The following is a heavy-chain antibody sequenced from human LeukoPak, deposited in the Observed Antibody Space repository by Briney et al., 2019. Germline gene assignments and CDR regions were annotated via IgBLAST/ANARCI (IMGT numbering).Heavy chain of an antibody. D-gene: IGHD3-22*01. CDR3: AKDGALYYDSSGLYNAFDI. Sequence: GGSLRLSRAGSGFTLRSYWMSWVCQAPGEGVGWVSAISGRGGSTYYADSVKGRFTISRDNSKNTLYLQMNSLRAEDTAVYYCAKDGALYYDSSGLYNAFDIWGQGTMVTVSS. J-gene: IGHJ3*02. CDR2: ISGRGGST. CDR1: GFTLRSYW. V-gene: IGHV3-23*01.